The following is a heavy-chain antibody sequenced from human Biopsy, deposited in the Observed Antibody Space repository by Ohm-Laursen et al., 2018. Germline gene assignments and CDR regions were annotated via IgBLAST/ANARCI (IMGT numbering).Heavy chain of an antibody. D-gene: IGHD2-15*01. J-gene: IGHJ4*02. CDR2: ISDSGST. Sequence: SETLSLTCAVSGGSISSFYWTWIRRPPGKGPEWIGDISDSGSTNYKPSLKSRVIISVDTSKNQFSLSPSSVTAADTAVYYCARRGSGGRSFDHWGQGTLVTVSS. CDR3: ARRGSGGRSFDH. V-gene: IGHV4-59*08. CDR1: GGSISSFY.